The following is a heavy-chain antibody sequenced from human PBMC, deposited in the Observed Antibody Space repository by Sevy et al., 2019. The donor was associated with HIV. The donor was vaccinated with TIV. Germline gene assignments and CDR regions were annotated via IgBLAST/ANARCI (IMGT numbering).Heavy chain of an antibody. V-gene: IGHV3-53*01. CDR2: MYSDGRT. CDR1: GFTVSTNY. CDR3: ARYLEF. J-gene: IGHJ4*02. Sequence: GGSLRLSCAASGFTVSTNYMNWVRQAPGKGLEWVSVMYSDGRTYHADSVKGRCTTSRDNSKNTLYLQMNSLRVEDTAVYYCARYLEFGGRGTLVTVSS.